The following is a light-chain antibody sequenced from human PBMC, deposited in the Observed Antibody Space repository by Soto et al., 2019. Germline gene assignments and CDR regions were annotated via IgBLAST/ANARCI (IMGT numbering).Light chain of an antibody. V-gene: IGLV1-40*01. CDR2: GNS. CDR1: SSNIGAGYD. J-gene: IGLJ3*02. CDR3: QSSDSSLRGSV. Sequence: QSVLTQPPSVSGAPGQRVTISCTGSSSNIGAGYDVHWYQQLPGTAPKFLIYGNSNRPSGVPDRFSGSKSGTSASLAITGLQAEYEADYYCQSSDSSLRGSVFGGGTKLTVL.